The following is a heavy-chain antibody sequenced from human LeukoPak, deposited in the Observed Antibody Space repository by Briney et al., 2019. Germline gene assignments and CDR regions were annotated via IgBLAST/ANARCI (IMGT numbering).Heavy chain of an antibody. CDR2: IKQDGSEK. Sequence: GGSLRLSCAASGFTFSSYWMGWVRLAPGKGLEWVANIKQDGSEKDYVDSVKGRFTISRDNAKNSLHLQMNSLRAEDTAVYYCARNPRDSSGYYYALDYWGQGTLVTVSS. J-gene: IGHJ4*02. CDR3: ARNPRDSSGYYYALDY. CDR1: GFTFSSYW. D-gene: IGHD3-22*01. V-gene: IGHV3-7*01.